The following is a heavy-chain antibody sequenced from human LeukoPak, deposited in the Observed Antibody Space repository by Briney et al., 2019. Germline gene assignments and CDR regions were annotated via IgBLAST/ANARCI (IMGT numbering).Heavy chain of an antibody. V-gene: IGHV4-59*08. D-gene: IGHD4-11*01. CDR3: ARHLRGDYSNSWFDP. CDR1: GGSISSYY. CDR2: IYFSGST. J-gene: IGHJ5*02. Sequence: SETLSLTCTVSGGSISSYYWSWIRQPPGKGLEYIGYIYFSGSTNYNPSLKSRVTISVDTSKNQFSLKLTSVTAADTALYYCARHLRGDYSNSWFDPWGQGTLVTVSS.